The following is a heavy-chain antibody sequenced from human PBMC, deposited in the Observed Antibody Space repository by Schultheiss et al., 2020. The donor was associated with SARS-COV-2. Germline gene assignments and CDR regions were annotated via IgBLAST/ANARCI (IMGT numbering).Heavy chain of an antibody. CDR3: ARDPAVGGTGRASYYYGMDV. CDR1: GYSFTTYD. J-gene: IGHJ6*02. Sequence: ASVKVSCKTSGYSFTTYDINWVRQATGQGLEWVGWMNPNSGGTNYAQKFQGRVTMTRDTSISTAYMELSRLRSDDTAVYYCARDPAVGGTGRASYYYGMDVWGQGTTVTVSS. V-gene: IGHV1-2*02. D-gene: IGHD6-19*01. CDR2: MNPNSGGT.